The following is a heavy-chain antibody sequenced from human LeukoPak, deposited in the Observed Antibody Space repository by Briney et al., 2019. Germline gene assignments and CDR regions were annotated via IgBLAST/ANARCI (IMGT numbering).Heavy chain of an antibody. CDR1: GFTFSSYA. J-gene: IGHJ4*02. CDR2: ISGSGGST. Sequence: GGSLRLSCAASGFTFSSYAMSWVRQAPGKGLEWVSAISGSGGSTYYADSVKGRFTISRDNSKNTLYLQMNSLRAEDTAVYNCAKDPKVSLVVVTHFDYWGQGTPVTVSS. V-gene: IGHV3-23*01. D-gene: IGHD2-15*01. CDR3: AKDPKVSLVVVTHFDY.